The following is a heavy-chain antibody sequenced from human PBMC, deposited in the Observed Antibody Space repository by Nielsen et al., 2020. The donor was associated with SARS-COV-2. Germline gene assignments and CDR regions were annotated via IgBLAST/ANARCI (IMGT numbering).Heavy chain of an antibody. D-gene: IGHD3-16*01. CDR1: GFTFDDCA. J-gene: IGHJ6*02. CDR3: AKRGSRLGYGVDV. CDR2: ISWNSGSI. V-gene: IGHV3-9*01. Sequence: GGSLRLSCAASGFTFDDCAMHWVRQAPGKGLEWVSGISWNSGSIGYADSVKGRFTISRDNAKNSLFLQMNSLRVEDTALYYCAKRGSRLGYGVDVWGQGTTVTVSS.